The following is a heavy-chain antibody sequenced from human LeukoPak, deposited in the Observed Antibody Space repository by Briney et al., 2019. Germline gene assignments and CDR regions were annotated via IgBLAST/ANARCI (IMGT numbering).Heavy chain of an antibody. Sequence: GGSLRLSCAASGFTLSSYAMSWVRQAPGKGLEWVSAISGSGGSTYYADSVKGRFTISRDNSKNTLYLQMNSLRAEDTAVYYCAKAPNYDFWSGYDPFDPWGQGTLVTVSS. CDR2: ISGSGGST. CDR3: AKAPNYDFWSGYDPFDP. J-gene: IGHJ5*02. D-gene: IGHD3-3*01. V-gene: IGHV3-23*01. CDR1: GFTLSSYA.